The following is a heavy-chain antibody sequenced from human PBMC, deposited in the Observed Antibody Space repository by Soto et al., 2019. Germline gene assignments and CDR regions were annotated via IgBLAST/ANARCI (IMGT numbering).Heavy chain of an antibody. D-gene: IGHD3-10*01. V-gene: IGHV3-30*03. Sequence: VESGGGVVQPGRSLTLSCAASGFSLDSYAMHWVRQAPGKGHEWMAVVSYDGKNIYYADSVKGRFTISKDEPKNTLYLRMGSLTAEDTATYYCARDYGALPCDRIHHWGRGTLVTVSS. CDR2: VSYDGKNI. J-gene: IGHJ1*01. CDR3: ARDYGALPCDRIHH. CDR1: GFSLDSYA.